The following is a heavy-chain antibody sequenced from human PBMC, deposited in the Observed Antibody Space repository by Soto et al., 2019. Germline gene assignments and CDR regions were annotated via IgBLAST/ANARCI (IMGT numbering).Heavy chain of an antibody. D-gene: IGHD6-13*01. Sequence: QVQLVESGGGVVQPGRSLRLSCAASGFTFSSYGMHWVRQAPGKGLEWVAVIWYDGSNKYYADSVKGRFTISRDNSKNTLYLQMNSLRAEDTAVYYCARGIAAAGKGSYYYGMDVWGQGTTVTVSS. CDR1: GFTFSSYG. CDR3: ARGIAAAGKGSYYYGMDV. J-gene: IGHJ6*02. V-gene: IGHV3-33*01. CDR2: IWYDGSNK.